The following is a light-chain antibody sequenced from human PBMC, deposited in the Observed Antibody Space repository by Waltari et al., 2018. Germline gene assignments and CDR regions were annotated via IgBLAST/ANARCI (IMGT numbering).Light chain of an antibody. Sequence: DIQLTQSPSTLSASVGDRVTITCRASQSLNNWLAWYQQRPGKPPKSLIFKASNLASGVPSRFSGSGSGTEFTLTISSLQPDDFATYYCQQYNSGALTCGGGTKVEIK. CDR1: QSLNNW. V-gene: IGKV1-5*03. CDR3: QQYNSGALT. J-gene: IGKJ4*01. CDR2: KAS.